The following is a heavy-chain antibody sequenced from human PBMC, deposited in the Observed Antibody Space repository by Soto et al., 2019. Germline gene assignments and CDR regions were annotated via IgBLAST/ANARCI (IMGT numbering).Heavy chain of an antibody. Sequence: GGSLRLSCAASGFTFNSYAMSWVRQAPGKGLEWVSAIGGSGGDTYYADSVKGRFTISRDNSKNTLYLQMNSLRAEDTAVYYCVKVSHIVVVTAIGLFDYWGQGTLVTVSS. CDR2: IGGSGGDT. D-gene: IGHD2-21*02. V-gene: IGHV3-23*01. CDR1: GFTFNSYA. J-gene: IGHJ4*02. CDR3: VKVSHIVVVTAIGLFDY.